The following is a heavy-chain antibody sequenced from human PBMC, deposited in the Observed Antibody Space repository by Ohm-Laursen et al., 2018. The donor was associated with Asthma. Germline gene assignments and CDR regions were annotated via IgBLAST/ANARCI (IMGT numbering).Heavy chain of an antibody. V-gene: IGHV1-2*06. D-gene: IGHD6-13*01. Sequence: GSSVKVSCKASGYTFTGYYMHWVRQAPGQGLEWMGRIHPNNGDTTYAQNFRGRVTFTRDTSIRIAYMELTSLSSDDTAVYFCARDLGHISNWYTEYFQYWGQGTLVTVSS. CDR2: IHPNNGDT. J-gene: IGHJ1*01. CDR1: GYTFTGYY. CDR3: ARDLGHISNWYTEYFQY.